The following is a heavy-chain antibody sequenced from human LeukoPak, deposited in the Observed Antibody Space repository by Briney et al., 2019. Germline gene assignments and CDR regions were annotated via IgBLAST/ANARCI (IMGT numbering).Heavy chain of an antibody. J-gene: IGHJ3*02. V-gene: IGHV3-23*01. CDR3: VRVQYYYDSRADAFDI. D-gene: IGHD3-22*01. CDR2: ISGSGRTT. CDR1: GFTFSTYG. Sequence: PGGSLRLSCVGSGFTFSTYGMSWVRQAPGKGLEWVSSISGSGRTTYYADSVKGRFTISRDNAKNSLYLQMNSLRAEDTAVYYCVRVQYYYDSRADAFDIWGQGTMVTVSS.